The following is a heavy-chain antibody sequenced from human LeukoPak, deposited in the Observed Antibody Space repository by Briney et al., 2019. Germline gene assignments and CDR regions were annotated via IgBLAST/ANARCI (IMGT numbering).Heavy chain of an antibody. CDR3: ARGPYYGDYLVPFDY. J-gene: IGHJ4*02. V-gene: IGHV4-34*01. D-gene: IGHD4-17*01. CDR1: GGSFSGYY. CDR2: INHSGST. Sequence: PSETLSLTCAVYGGSFSGYYWSWIRQPPGKGLEWIGEINHSGSTNYNPSLKSRVLISVDTSNNHFSLKLSFVTAADTAVYYCARGPYYGDYLVPFDYWGQGTLVTVSS.